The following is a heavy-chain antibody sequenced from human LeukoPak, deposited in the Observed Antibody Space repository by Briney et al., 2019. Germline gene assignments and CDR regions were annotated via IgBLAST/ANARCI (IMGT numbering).Heavy chain of an antibody. J-gene: IGHJ4*02. CDR1: GFTFDDYA. D-gene: IGHD5-18*01. CDR3: AKGVAMDY. V-gene: IGHV3-9*03. Sequence: GGSLRLSCAASGFTFDDYAMHWVRHAPGKGLEWVSGISWNSGSIGYADSVKGRFTISRDNAKDSLYLQMNSLRAEDMALYYCAKGVAMDYWGQGTLVTVSS. CDR2: ISWNSGSI.